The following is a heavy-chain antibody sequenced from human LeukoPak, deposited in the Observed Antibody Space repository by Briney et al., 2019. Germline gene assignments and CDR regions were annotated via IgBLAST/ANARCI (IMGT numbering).Heavy chain of an antibody. Sequence: PSETLSLTCTVSGGSISSYYRSWIRQPPGKGLEWIGYIYYSGSTNYNPSLKSRVTISVDTSKNQFFLKLSSVTAADTAVYYCARANYYDSSGLPAYNWFDPWGQGTLVTVSS. CDR3: ARANYYDSSGLPAYNWFDP. CDR1: GGSISSYY. V-gene: IGHV4-59*01. J-gene: IGHJ5*02. D-gene: IGHD3-22*01. CDR2: IYYSGST.